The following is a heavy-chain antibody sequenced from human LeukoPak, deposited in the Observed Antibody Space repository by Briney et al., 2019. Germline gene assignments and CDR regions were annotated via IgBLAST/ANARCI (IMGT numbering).Heavy chain of an antibody. Sequence: GSLSLSCAASGFTFSSYWMTWVRQAPGKGLEWVANIKQDGTEKYYVDSVKGRFTISRDNAKNSLYLQMNSLRVEDTAVYYCAKVAKYYYGSETYYFFEHWGQGTPVTASS. CDR3: AKVAKYYYGSETYYFFEH. V-gene: IGHV3-7*01. CDR2: IKQDGTEK. J-gene: IGHJ4*02. D-gene: IGHD3-10*01. CDR1: GFTFSSYW.